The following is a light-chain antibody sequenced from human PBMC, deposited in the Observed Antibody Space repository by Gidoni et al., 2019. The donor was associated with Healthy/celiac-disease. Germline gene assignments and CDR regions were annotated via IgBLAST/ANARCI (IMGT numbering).Light chain of an antibody. CDR1: QSVSSY. J-gene: IGKJ1*01. CDR2: DAS. V-gene: IGKV3-11*01. CDR3: QQRSNWPLTWT. Sequence: EIVLTQYPATLSLSPGESATRSCRASQSVSSYLAWYQQKPGQAPRLLIYDASNRATGIPARFSGSGSGTDFNLTISSLEPEDFAVYYCQQRSNWPLTWTFGQGTKVEIK.